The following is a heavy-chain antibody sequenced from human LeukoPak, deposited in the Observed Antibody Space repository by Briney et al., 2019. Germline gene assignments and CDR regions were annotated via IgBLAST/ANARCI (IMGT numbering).Heavy chain of an antibody. CDR1: GFTFSSYP. V-gene: IGHV3-30*04. CDR3: ARGPTGYNYYYYMDV. J-gene: IGHJ6*03. CDR2: IGYDGVNK. Sequence: PGGSLRLSCAASGFTFSSYPMHWVRQAPGKGLEWVAVIGYDGVNKFYTDSVKGRFTISRDDSKNTLYLQMDSLRAEDTAVYYCARGPTGYNYYYYMDVWGKGTTVTVSS.